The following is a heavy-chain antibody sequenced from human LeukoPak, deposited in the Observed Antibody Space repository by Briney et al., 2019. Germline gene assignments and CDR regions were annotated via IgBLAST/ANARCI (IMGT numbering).Heavy chain of an antibody. CDR2: INTNTGNP. Sequence: GASVNISCKASGFTFSSYVMNWVRQAPGQGLEWMGWINTNTGNPTYAQGFTGRFVFSLDTSVSTAYLQISSLKAEDTAVYYCARGSYYFGSGSYRGSDFDYWGQGSLVTVSS. CDR1: GFTFSSYV. CDR3: ARGSYYFGSGSYRGSDFDY. V-gene: IGHV7-4-1*02. J-gene: IGHJ4*02. D-gene: IGHD3-10*01.